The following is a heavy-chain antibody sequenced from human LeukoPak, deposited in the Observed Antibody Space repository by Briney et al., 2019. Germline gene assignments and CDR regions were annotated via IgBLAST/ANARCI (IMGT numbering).Heavy chain of an antibody. J-gene: IGHJ4*02. Sequence: PSEILSLICAVSGGPISRSHWWRWAPQPPGKGLEWIGEIYHSGSTNYNPSLTSRVTIPVDKAKNHFALKLSSVPAADTAVYYCARTSTGHFDYWGQGTLVTVSS. V-gene: IGHV4-4*02. CDR1: GGPISRSHW. CDR2: IYHSGST. CDR3: ARTSTGHFDY. D-gene: IGHD2-2*01.